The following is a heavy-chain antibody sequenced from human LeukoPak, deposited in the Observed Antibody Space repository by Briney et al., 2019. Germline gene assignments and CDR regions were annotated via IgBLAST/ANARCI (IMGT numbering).Heavy chain of an antibody. V-gene: IGHV4-30-4*01. J-gene: IGHJ3*02. CDR1: GGSISSGDYY. CDR3: ARASINWNYVGDAFDI. CDR2: IYYSGST. D-gene: IGHD1-7*01. Sequence: SETLSLTCTVSGGSISSGDYYWSWIRQPPGKGLEWFGYIYYSGSTYYNPSLKSRVTISVDTSKNQFSLKLSSVTAADTAVHYCARASINWNYVGDAFDIWGQGTMVTVSS.